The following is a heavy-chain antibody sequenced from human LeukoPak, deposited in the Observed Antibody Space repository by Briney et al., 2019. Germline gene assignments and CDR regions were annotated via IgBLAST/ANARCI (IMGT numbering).Heavy chain of an antibody. CDR1: GFTVSSNY. Sequence: GGSLRLSCAASGFTVSSNYMSWVRQAPGNGLEWVSVIYSGGSTYYADSVRGRFTISRDNAKNSLYLQMESLRVEDTAVYYCAKKLSTAVAGYNWIDPWGQGTLVTVSS. D-gene: IGHD6-13*01. J-gene: IGHJ5*02. V-gene: IGHV3-53*01. CDR3: AKKLSTAVAGYNWIDP. CDR2: IYSGGST.